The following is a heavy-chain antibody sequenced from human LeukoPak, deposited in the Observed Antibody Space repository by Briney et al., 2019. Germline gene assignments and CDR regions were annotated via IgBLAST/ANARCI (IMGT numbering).Heavy chain of an antibody. V-gene: IGHV3-23*01. CDR3: AKEAVRKFDFDY. Sequence: GGSLRLSCAAFGFILSNYAMSWVRQAPGKGLEWVSSISAGGGGSYYADSVKGRFTISRDNSKNTLYLQMNSLRAEDTAVYYCAKEAVRKFDFDYWGRGTLVTVSS. CDR2: ISAGGGGS. D-gene: IGHD1-14*01. CDR1: GFILSNYA. J-gene: IGHJ4*02.